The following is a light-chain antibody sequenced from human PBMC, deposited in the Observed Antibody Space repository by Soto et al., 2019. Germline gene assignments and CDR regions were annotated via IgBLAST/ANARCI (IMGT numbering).Light chain of an antibody. V-gene: IGLV1-51*02. CDR1: TSNIGNNY. CDR2: EVD. Sequence: QSVLTQPPSVSVAPGQKVTISCSGSTSNIGNNYVSWYQQLPGAAPRLIISEVDKRPSGIPDRFSGSKSGTSATLGITGLQTGDEADFYCAAWDSGLSAVVFGGGTKLTVL. CDR3: AAWDSGLSAVV. J-gene: IGLJ2*01.